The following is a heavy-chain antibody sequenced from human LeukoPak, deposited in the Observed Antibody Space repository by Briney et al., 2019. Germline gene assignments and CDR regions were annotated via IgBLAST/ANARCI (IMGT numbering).Heavy chain of an antibody. D-gene: IGHD6-6*01. V-gene: IGHV4-39*07. CDR3: ARESSRIAARGFDP. J-gene: IGHJ5*02. Sequence: PSETLSLTCTVSGGSISSSSYYWGWIRQPPGKGLEWIGSIYYSGSTYYNPSLKSRVTISVDTSKNQFSLKLSFVTAADTAVYYCARESSRIAARGFDPWGQGTLVTVSS. CDR1: GGSISSSSYY. CDR2: IYYSGST.